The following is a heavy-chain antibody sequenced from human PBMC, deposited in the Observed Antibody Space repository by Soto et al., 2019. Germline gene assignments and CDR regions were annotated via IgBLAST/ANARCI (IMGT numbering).Heavy chain of an antibody. V-gene: IGHV3-48*02. CDR3: VRAWKGNSYSYFY. CDR2: INPGSTTR. D-gene: IGHD3-16*02. CDR1: GLTFNTYN. J-gene: IGHJ4*02. Sequence: GGSLRISCAVSGLTFNTYNFNWVRQAPGKGLEWISFINPGSTTRHYADSVKGRFTISRDNAKNSLYLQMDSLTDADAAVYYCVRAWKGNSYSYFYCGQGTLVTVSS.